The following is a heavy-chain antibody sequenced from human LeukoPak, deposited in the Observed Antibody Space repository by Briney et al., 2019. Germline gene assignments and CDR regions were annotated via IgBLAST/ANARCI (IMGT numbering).Heavy chain of an antibody. D-gene: IGHD4-17*01. CDR2: ISGAGGST. CDR3: AKGHSDYGTGFDL. V-gene: IGHV3-23*01. Sequence: GGSLRLSCAASGFTFSSFAMSWVRQAPGEGLESVSLISGAGGSTYHADSVKGRFTISRDNSKNTLYLQTNSLRADDTAVYYCAKGHSDYGTGFDLWGQGTLVTVSS. CDR1: GFTFSSFA. J-gene: IGHJ4*02.